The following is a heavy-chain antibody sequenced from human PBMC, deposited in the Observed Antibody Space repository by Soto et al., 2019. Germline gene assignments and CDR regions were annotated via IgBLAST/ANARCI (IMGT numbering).Heavy chain of an antibody. V-gene: IGHV4-34*01. J-gene: IGHJ4*02. D-gene: IGHD2-2*01. CDR3: ARGIGYSSSINCYSSRRLRFDS. Sequence: SETLSLTCAVYGGSFSGYYWTWIRQSPEKGLEWIGEVNHSGTTYYNPSLKTRVTISVHTPKNQFSLKMSSVTAADTAVYYCARGIGYSSSINCYSSRRLRFDSWGQGTLVTV. CDR1: GGSFSGYY. CDR2: VNHSGTT.